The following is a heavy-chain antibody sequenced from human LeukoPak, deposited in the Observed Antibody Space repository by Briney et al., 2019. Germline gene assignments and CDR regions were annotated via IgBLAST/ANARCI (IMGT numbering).Heavy chain of an antibody. Sequence: SETLSLTCTVSGGSISSYYWSWIRQPPGKGLEWIGYIYYSGSTNYNPSLKSRVTISVDTSRNQFSLKLSSVTAADTAVYYCARFARTAFDIWGQGTVVTVSS. V-gene: IGHV4-59*01. CDR3: ARFARTAFDI. CDR2: IYYSGST. CDR1: GGSISSYY. J-gene: IGHJ3*02.